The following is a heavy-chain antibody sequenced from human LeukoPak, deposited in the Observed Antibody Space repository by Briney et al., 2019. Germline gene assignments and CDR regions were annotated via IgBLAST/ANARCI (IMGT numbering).Heavy chain of an antibody. V-gene: IGHV3-33*01. CDR1: GFTFSSYG. CDR3: ARDATRGGDNDY. CDR2: IWYDGSNK. D-gene: IGHD2-21*02. Sequence: GGPLRLSCAASGFTFSSYGMHWVRQAPGKGLEWVAVIWYDGSNKYYADSVKGRFTISRDNSKNTLYLQMNSLRAEDTAVYYCARDATRGGDNDYWGQGTRVIVSS. J-gene: IGHJ4*02.